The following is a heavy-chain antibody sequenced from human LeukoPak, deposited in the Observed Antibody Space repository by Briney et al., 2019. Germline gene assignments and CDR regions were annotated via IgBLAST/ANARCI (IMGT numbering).Heavy chain of an antibody. J-gene: IGHJ5*02. CDR2: ISSDGSIT. CDR3: ASLTTVLDP. D-gene: IGHD4-17*01. Sequence: GGSLILSCAASGFTFSSYWMHWVRQAPGKGLVWVSRISSDGSITTYAGSVKGRFTISRDNTKNTLYLQMNSLRAEDTAVYYCASLTTVLDPWGQGTLVTVSS. CDR1: GFTFSSYW. V-gene: IGHV3-74*01.